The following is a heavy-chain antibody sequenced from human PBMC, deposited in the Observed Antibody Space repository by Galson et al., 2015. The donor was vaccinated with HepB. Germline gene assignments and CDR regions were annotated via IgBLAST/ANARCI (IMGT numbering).Heavy chain of an antibody. D-gene: IGHD2-15*01. CDR1: GCSFTSYW. Sequence: QSGAEVKKPGESLRISCKGSGCSFTSYWISWVRQMPGKGLEWMGRIDPSDSYTNYSPSFQGHVTISADKSISTAYLQWSSLKASDTAMYYCARSSCQGGSCWGTTDYYFDYWGQGTLVTVSS. CDR3: ARSSCQGGSCWGTTDYYFDY. CDR2: IDPSDSYT. V-gene: IGHV5-10-1*01. J-gene: IGHJ4*02.